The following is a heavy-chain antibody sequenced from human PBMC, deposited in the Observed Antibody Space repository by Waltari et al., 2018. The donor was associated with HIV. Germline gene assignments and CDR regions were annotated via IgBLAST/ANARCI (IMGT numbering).Heavy chain of an antibody. CDR1: DYSISSGYY. CDR3: ARAGINNSGNSARSEYFHH. CDR2: IYHSGST. V-gene: IGHV4-38-2*01. J-gene: IGHJ1*01. Sequence: GTLSLTCAVSDYSISSGYYWGWIRQPPGKGLEWIGSIYHSGSTYYNPSLRSRVTISVDTSKNQFSLKLTSVTAADTAMYYCARAGINNSGNSARSEYFHHWGQGTLVTVSP. D-gene: IGHD5-12*01.